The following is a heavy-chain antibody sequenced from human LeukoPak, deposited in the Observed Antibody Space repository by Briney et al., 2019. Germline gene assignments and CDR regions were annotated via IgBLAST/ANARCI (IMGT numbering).Heavy chain of an antibody. Sequence: GASVKVSCKTSGYSFTDYYMHWVRQAPGQGLEWMGWINPNSGGTSSAQKFQGRVTMTRDTSITTVYMEVRWLTSDDTAVYYCARADRLHGGPYLIGPWGQGTLVTVYS. CDR2: INPNSGGT. CDR3: ARADRLHGGPYLIGP. V-gene: IGHV1-2*02. CDR1: GYSFTDYY. D-gene: IGHD2-21*01. J-gene: IGHJ5*02.